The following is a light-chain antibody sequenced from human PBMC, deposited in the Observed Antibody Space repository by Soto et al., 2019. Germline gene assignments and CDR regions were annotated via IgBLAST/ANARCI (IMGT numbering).Light chain of an antibody. CDR3: QRLTSNPLT. CDR1: QGITNS. Sequence: DIKLTQSPSFLSASVGDRVTITCRASQGITNSLAWYQQKPGKAPNLLIYAASTWPGGVPSRFSGSGSGTDFTLTISSLQHEDFATYYRQRLTSNPLTFGGGTKVEI. V-gene: IGKV1-9*01. J-gene: IGKJ4*01. CDR2: AAS.